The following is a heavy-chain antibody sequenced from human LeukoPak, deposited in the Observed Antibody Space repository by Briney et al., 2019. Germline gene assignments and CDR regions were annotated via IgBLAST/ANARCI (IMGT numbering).Heavy chain of an antibody. CDR3: ARTSGDTIFGDIDY. V-gene: IGHV4-59*01. CDR2: IYYSGST. Sequence: SETLSLTCTVSGGFISSYYWSWIRQPPGKGLEWIGYIYYSGSTNYNPSLKSRVTISVDTSKNQFSLKLSSVTAADTAVYYCARTSGDTIFGDIDYWGQGTLVTVSS. D-gene: IGHD3-3*01. J-gene: IGHJ4*02. CDR1: GGFISSYY.